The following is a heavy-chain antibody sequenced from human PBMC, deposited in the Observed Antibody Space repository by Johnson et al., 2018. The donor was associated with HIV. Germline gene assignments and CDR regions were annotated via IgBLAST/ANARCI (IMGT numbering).Heavy chain of an antibody. J-gene: IGHJ3*02. CDR3: TTERDAFEI. Sequence: VHLVESGGGVVQPGGSLRLSCRASGFPFSNAWMNWVRQAPGKGLEWVGRLKSSADGGTTDYAVSVKDRFTILRDDSKNTLYLQMSSLRTEDAGVYYCTTERDAFEIWGQGAMVTVSS. V-gene: IGHV3-15*01. CDR1: GFPFSNAW. CDR2: LKSSADGGTT.